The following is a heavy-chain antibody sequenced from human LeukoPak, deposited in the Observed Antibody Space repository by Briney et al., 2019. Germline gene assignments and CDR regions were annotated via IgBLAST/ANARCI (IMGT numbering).Heavy chain of an antibody. CDR2: ISSSSSTI. Sequence: GGSLRLSCAASGFTFSSYSMNWVRQAPGKGLEWVSYISSSSSTIYYADSVKGRFTISRDNAKNSLYLQMISLRDEDTAVYYCARDYGGATLYWGQGTLVTVSS. CDR1: GFTFSSYS. D-gene: IGHD1-26*01. CDR3: ARDYGGATLY. J-gene: IGHJ4*02. V-gene: IGHV3-48*02.